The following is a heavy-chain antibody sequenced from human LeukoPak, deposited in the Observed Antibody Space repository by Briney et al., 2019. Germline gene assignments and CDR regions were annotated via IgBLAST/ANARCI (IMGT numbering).Heavy chain of an antibody. CDR1: GGSIGWDY. CDR2: IYKSGST. V-gene: IGHV4-4*07. J-gene: IGHJ4*02. Sequence: SEALSLTCTVSGGSIGWDYWSWIRQSAGKGLEWIGRIYKSGSTNYNPSFRRRVTMSVDTSKNQFSLHVTSVTAADTAVYYCAREEYFQDSNGYSYYFHSWGQGSLVTVSS. CDR3: AREEYFQDSNGYSYYFHS. D-gene: IGHD3-22*01.